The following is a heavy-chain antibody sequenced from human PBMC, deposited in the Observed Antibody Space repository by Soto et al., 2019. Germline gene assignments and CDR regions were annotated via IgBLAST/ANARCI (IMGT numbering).Heavy chain of an antibody. CDR1: GFTFDDYA. Sequence: SLRLSCAASGFTFDDYAMHWVRQAPGKGLEWISGISWNSGSIGYADSVKGRFTISTETDASTVYMELSSLRSEDTAVYYCGRDHRGYTTTWTPAHWGQGTLVTVSS. CDR2: ISWNSGSI. J-gene: IGHJ1*01. V-gene: IGHV3-9*01. D-gene: IGHD6-13*01. CDR3: GRDHRGYTTTWTPAH.